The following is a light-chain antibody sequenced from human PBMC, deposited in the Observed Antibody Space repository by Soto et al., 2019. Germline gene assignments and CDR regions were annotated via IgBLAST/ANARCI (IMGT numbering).Light chain of an antibody. CDR3: SSYTSSGTLEV. J-gene: IGLJ1*01. Sequence: QSVLTQPASVSGSPGQSITISCTGTSNDVGGYDYVSWYQQHPGKAPKTLIYKVSNRLSGVSSRFSGSKSGNTASLTISGLPAEDEADYYCSSYTSSGTLEVFGTGTKLTVL. CDR1: SNDVGGYDY. CDR2: KVS. V-gene: IGLV2-14*01.